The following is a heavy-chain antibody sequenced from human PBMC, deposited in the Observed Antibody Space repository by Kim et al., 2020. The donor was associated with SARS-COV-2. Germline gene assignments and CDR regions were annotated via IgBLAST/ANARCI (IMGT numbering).Heavy chain of an antibody. CDR2: IIPILGIA. Sequence: SVKVSCKASGGTFSSYAISWVRQAPGQGLEWMGRIIPILGIANYAQKFQGRVTITADKSTSTAYMELSSLRSEDTAVYYCAREGTGTTALSGYYYGMDVWGQGTTVPVSS. V-gene: IGHV1-69*04. CDR3: AREGTGTTALSGYYYGMDV. D-gene: IGHD1-1*01. J-gene: IGHJ6*02. CDR1: GGTFSSYA.